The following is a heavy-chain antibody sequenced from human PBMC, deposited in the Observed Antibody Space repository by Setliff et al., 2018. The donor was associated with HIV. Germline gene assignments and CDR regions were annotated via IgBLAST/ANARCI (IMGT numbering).Heavy chain of an antibody. V-gene: IGHV1-46*01. CDR2: INPSGGST. CDR3: AREFPGGTKGFDY. CDR1: GYTFTSYY. D-gene: IGHD1-1*01. Sequence: GASVKVSCKASGYTFTSYYIHWVRQAPGQGLEWMGRINPSGGSTSYAQKFQGRVTMTRDTSTSTVYMELSSLRSEDTAMYYCAREFPGGTKGFDYWGQGTLVTVSS. J-gene: IGHJ4*02.